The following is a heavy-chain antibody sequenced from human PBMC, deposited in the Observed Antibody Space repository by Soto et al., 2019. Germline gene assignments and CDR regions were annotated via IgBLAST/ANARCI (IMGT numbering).Heavy chain of an antibody. CDR1: GGSISSSNW. CDR3: ARDGRLVLRAFDI. CDR2: IYHSGGT. V-gene: IGHV4-4*02. D-gene: IGHD3-9*01. J-gene: IGHJ3*02. Sequence: PSETLSLTCAVSGGSISSSNWWSWVRQPPGKGLEWIGEIYHSGGTNYNPSLKSRVTISVDKSKNQFSLKLSSVTAADTAVYYCARDGRLVLRAFDIWGQGTMVTVSS.